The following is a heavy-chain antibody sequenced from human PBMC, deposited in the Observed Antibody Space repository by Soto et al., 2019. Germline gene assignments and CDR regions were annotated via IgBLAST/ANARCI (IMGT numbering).Heavy chain of an antibody. CDR1: GFTFSTYT. J-gene: IGHJ5*02. D-gene: IGHD3-3*02. CDR3: AKDRQPDGIRKFDL. Sequence: GGSLRLSCAASGFTFSTYTMNWVRQAPGKGLEWVAGIFPGGSTYYANSVKGRFTISRDHSQSSVFLQMSSLRDEDTAVYYCAKDRQPDGIRKFDLWAQRTPLPVSS. CDR2: IFPGGST. V-gene: IGHV3-23*03.